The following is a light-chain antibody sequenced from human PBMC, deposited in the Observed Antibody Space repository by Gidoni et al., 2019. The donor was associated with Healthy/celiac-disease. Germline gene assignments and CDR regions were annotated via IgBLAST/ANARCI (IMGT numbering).Light chain of an antibody. CDR1: SRDVGGYNY. J-gene: IGLJ3*02. V-gene: IGLV2-14*01. CDR2: DVS. CDR3: SSYTSSSTLV. Sequence: QSALTQPASVSGSPGQSITISCPGNSRDVGGYNYVSWYRQPPGKAPNLMIYDVSNRPSGVSNRFSGSKSGNTASLTISGLQAEDEADYYCSSYTSSSTLVFGGGTKLTVL.